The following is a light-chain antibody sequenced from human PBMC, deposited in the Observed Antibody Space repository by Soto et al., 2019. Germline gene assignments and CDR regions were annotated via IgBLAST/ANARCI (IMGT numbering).Light chain of an antibody. Sequence: EIQMTQSPSSLSSSVGDTVTITCRASQGINNFLAWFQQKSGKAPKSLIYGASSLQSVVPSKFSGSGSDTGFTLTISSLQPEDSATYFCQQYHSYPVTFGGGTKVEIK. CDR3: QQYHSYPVT. J-gene: IGKJ4*01. CDR2: GAS. CDR1: QGINNF. V-gene: IGKV1-16*02.